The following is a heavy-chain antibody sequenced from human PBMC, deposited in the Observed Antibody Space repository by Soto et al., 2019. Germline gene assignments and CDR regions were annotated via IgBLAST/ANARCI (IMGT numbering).Heavy chain of an antibody. CDR1: GYTFTGYY. Sequence: GASVKVSCKASGYTFTGYYMHWVRQAPGQGLEWMGWINPNSGGTNYAQKFQGRVTMTRDTSISTAYMELSRLRSDDTAVYYCARDGLNYYGSGSYYNVLFDPWGQGTLVTVSS. CDR3: ARDGLNYYGSGSYYNVLFDP. J-gene: IGHJ5*02. D-gene: IGHD3-10*01. CDR2: INPNSGGT. V-gene: IGHV1-2*02.